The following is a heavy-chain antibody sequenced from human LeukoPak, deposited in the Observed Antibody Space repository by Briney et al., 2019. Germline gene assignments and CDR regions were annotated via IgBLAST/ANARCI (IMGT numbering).Heavy chain of an antibody. D-gene: IGHD6-6*01. V-gene: IGHV4-31*03. CDR1: GGSISSGGYY. CDR3: ARSIAARPFDY. Sequence: SQTLSLTCTVSGGSISSGGYYWSWIRQHPGKGLEWIGYTYYSGSTYYNPSLKSRVTISVDTSKNQFSLKLSSVTAADTAVYYCARSIAARPFDYWGQGTLVTVSS. CDR2: TYYSGST. J-gene: IGHJ4*02.